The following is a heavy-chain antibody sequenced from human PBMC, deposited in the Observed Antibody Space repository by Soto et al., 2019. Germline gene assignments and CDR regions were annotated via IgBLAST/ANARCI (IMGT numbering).Heavy chain of an antibody. Sequence: QVQLVESGGGVVQPGRSLRLSCAASGFTFSGYGMHWVRQAPGKGLEWVAVIWFDGSNKFYADSVKGRFTISRDNSKNTVSLQINSLRDEDSAAYYCATTGPYWGQGTLVTVSS. CDR1: GFTFSGYG. CDR3: ATTGPY. CDR2: IWFDGSNK. V-gene: IGHV3-33*01. J-gene: IGHJ4*02.